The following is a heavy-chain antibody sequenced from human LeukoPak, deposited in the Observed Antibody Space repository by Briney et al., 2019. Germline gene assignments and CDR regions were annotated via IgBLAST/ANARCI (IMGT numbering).Heavy chain of an antibody. V-gene: IGHV4-59*01. CDR1: GGSFSGYY. D-gene: IGHD2-8*01. CDR3: ACLTKADAFDI. J-gene: IGHJ3*02. CDR2: IYGSGST. Sequence: SETLSLTCAVYGGSFSGYYWSWIRQPPGKGLEWIGYIYGSGSTNYNPSLKSRVTISVDTSKNQFSLKLSSVTAADTAVYYCACLTKADAFDIWGQGTMVTVSS.